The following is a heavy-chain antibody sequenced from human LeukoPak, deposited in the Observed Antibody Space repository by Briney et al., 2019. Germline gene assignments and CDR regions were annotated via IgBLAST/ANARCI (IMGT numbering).Heavy chain of an antibody. Sequence: SETLSLTCAVSGFSITTGYYWAWIRQPPGKGLEWIGTIFRIGSTYYNPSLKSRVTISVDTSKNQFSLKLSSVTAADTALYYCARVIDVAAAGYFDSWGQGTQVTVSS. CDR3: ARVIDVAAAGYFDS. V-gene: IGHV4-38-2*01. J-gene: IGHJ4*02. D-gene: IGHD6-13*01. CDR2: IFRIGST. CDR1: GFSITTGYY.